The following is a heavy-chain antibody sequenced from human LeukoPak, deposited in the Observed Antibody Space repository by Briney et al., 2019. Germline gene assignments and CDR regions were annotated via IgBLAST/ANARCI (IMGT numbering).Heavy chain of an antibody. D-gene: IGHD2-2*01. Sequence: PSETLSLTCTVSGGSISSGDYYWSWIRQPPVKGLEWIGYIYYSGSTYYNPSLKSRVTISVDTSKKQFSLKLSSVTAADTAVYYCAREGQGSTHFDYWGQGTLVTVSS. J-gene: IGHJ4*02. CDR2: IYYSGST. V-gene: IGHV4-30-4*08. CDR3: AREGQGSTHFDY. CDR1: GGSISSGDYY.